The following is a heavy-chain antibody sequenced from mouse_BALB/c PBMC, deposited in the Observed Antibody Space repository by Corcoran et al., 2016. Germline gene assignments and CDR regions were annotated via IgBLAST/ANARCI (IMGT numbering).Heavy chain of an antibody. J-gene: IGHJ1*01. CDR2: ISYDGSN. V-gene: IGHV3-6*02. CDR1: DYSITSGYY. Sequence: DVQLKESGPGLVKPSQSLSLTCSVTDYSITSGYYCNWIRQFPGNKLEWMGYISYDGSNNYNPSLKNRISITRDTSKNQFFLKLNSVTTEDTATYYCASYYGSSYWYFDVWGAGTTVTVSS. D-gene: IGHD1-1*01. CDR3: ASYYGSSYWYFDV.